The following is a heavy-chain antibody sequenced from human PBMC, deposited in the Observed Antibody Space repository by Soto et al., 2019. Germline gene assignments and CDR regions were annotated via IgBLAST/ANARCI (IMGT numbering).Heavy chain of an antibody. Sequence: QVQLVQSGAEVKKPGASVKVSCKASGYTFTRYGFIWVRQAPGQGLEWMAWISAYNGNTNYAQKVQGRVTMTTDTSMTTAYMELRSLRSDDTAVYYCARDRGSYALDYWGQGTLVTVSS. CDR3: ARDRGSYALDY. CDR2: ISAYNGNT. D-gene: IGHD1-26*01. V-gene: IGHV1-18*01. CDR1: GYTFTRYG. J-gene: IGHJ4*02.